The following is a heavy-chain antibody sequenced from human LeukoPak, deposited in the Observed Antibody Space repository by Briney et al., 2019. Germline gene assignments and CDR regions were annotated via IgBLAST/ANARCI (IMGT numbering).Heavy chain of an antibody. CDR3: VRDPTRAECRRGSCYFDY. Sequence: SVKVSCKASGGTFSSYAISWVRQAPGQGLEWMGGIIPIFGTANYAQKFQGRVTMTEDTSTDTAYMELSSLRGEDTAVYYCVRDPTRAECRRGSCYFDYWGQGTPVTVSS. CDR1: GGTFSSYA. CDR2: IIPIFGTA. J-gene: IGHJ4*02. D-gene: IGHD3-22*01. V-gene: IGHV1-69*06.